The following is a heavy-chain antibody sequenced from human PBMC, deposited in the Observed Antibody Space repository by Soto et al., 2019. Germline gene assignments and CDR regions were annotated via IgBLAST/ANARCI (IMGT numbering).Heavy chain of an antibody. J-gene: IGHJ4*02. CDR3: ARGLNGYLHYFDY. CDR2: INAGNGNT. Sequence: ASVNVSCKTSGYGNTIYAMHWVRQAPGQRLEWMGWINAGNGNTKYSQKFQGRVTITRDTSASTAYMELSSLRSEDTAVYYCARGLNGYLHYFDYWGQGTLVTVSS. V-gene: IGHV1-3*01. D-gene: IGHD5-18*01. CDR1: GYGNTIYA.